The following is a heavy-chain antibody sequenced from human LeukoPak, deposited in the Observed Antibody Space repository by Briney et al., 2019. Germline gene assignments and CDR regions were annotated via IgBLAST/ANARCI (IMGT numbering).Heavy chain of an antibody. V-gene: IGHV4-34*01. Sequence: PSETLSLTCAVYGGSFSGYYWSWIRQPPGKGLEWIGEINHSGSTNYNPSLKSRVTISVDTSKNQFSLKLSSVTAADTAVYYCARGRGTIFGVVNPPPPFDPWGQGTLVTASS. CDR1: GGSFSGYY. CDR3: ARGRGTIFGVVNPPPPFDP. CDR2: INHSGST. J-gene: IGHJ5*02. D-gene: IGHD3-3*01.